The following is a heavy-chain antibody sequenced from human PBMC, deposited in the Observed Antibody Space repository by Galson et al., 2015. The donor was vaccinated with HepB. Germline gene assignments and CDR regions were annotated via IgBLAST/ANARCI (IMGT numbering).Heavy chain of an antibody. CDR1: GDSVSSNSVA. V-gene: IGHV6-1*01. Sequence: CAISGDSVSSNSVAWNWIRQSPSRGLEWLGRTYYRSKWYNDYAVSVRSRTTINPDTSKNQFSLQLNSVTPEDTAVYYCARDMSCSSSGCSFDAWGQGTLVTVSS. CDR3: ARDMSCSSSGCSFDA. CDR2: TYYRSKWYN. D-gene: IGHD2-2*01. J-gene: IGHJ5*02.